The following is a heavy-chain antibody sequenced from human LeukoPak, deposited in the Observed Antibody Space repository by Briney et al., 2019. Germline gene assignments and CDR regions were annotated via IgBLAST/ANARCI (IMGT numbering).Heavy chain of an antibody. J-gene: IGHJ4*02. CDR1: GGSIRGYY. V-gene: IGHV4-59*01. Sequence: PSETLSLTCNVSGGSIRGYYWSWIRQPPGKGLEWIGYIYSSGSTNYNPSLKSRVTMSVDTSKNQFSLKLSSVTAADTAVYYCARGLGYQLPHRDWGKGTLVTVSS. CDR3: ARGLGYQLPHRD. D-gene: IGHD2-2*01. CDR2: IYSSGST.